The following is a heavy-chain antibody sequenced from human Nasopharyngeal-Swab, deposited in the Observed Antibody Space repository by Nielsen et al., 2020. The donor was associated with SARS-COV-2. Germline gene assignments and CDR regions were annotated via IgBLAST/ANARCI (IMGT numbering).Heavy chain of an antibody. J-gene: IGHJ4*02. CDR1: GGSFSDYS. CDR3: AATRYRDASGFYFDY. V-gene: IGHV4-34*01. CDR2: MNHFGST. Sequence: SETLSLTCAVSGGSFSDYSWSWIRPPPGKWLDWIGEMNHFGSTFYNPSLRGRVTIPVDPSKDHFSLKLRSVTAADTAVYYCAATRYRDASGFYFDYWGQGTLVTVSS. D-gene: IGHD3-16*02.